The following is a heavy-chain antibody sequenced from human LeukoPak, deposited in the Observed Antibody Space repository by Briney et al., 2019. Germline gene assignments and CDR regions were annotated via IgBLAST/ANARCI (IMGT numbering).Heavy chain of an antibody. D-gene: IGHD4-17*01. J-gene: IGHJ4*02. CDR3: ARLGPRVTQIDY. CDR2: IYYGGST. V-gene: IGHV4-39*01. CDR1: GGSISSSSYY. Sequence: PSETLSLTCTVSGGSISSSSYYWGWIRQPPGKGLEWIGSIYYGGSTYYNPSLKSRVTISVDTSKNQFSLKLSSVTAADTAVYYCARLGPRVTQIDYWGQGTLVTVSS.